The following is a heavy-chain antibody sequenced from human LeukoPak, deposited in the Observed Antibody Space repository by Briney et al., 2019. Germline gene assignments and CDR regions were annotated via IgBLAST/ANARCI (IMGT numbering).Heavy chain of an antibody. CDR1: GFTFSSYS. J-gene: IGHJ4*02. D-gene: IGHD3-3*01. CDR2: ISSSSSYI. V-gene: IGHV3-21*01. Sequence: GGSLRLSCAASGFTFSSYSMNWVRQAPGKGLEWLSSISSSSSYIYYADSVKGRFTLSRDNAKNSLYLQMNSLRAEDTAVYYCARDRSLRAQGYWGQGTLVTVSS. CDR3: ARDRSLRAQGY.